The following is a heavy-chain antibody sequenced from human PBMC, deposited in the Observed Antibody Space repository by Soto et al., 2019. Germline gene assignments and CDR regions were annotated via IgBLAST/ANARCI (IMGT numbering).Heavy chain of an antibody. CDR3: ARSAPPLDY. CDR1: GYTFTSYA. V-gene: IGHV1-3*01. CDR2: INAGNGNT. J-gene: IGHJ4*02. Sequence: QVQLVQSGAEVKKPGASVKVSCKASGYTFTSYAMHWVRQAPGQRLEWMGWINAGNGNTKHSQKFQGRVTITRDTSASTAYMELSSRRSEDTAVYYCARSAPPLDYWGQGTLVTVSS.